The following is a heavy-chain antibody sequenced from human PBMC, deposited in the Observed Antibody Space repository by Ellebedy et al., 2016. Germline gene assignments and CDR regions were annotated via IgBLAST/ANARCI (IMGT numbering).Heavy chain of an antibody. CDR2: TYFNFKWNT. CDR3: ARGWMRSGMDV. Sequence: SQTLSLTCAISGDSVSSSSAGWNWFRQSPSRGLEWLGRTYFNFKWNTDTAVSVNSRITINPDTSKNQFSLQLNSVTPEDTAVYYCARGWMRSGMDVWGQGTTVTVSS. CDR1: GDSVSSSSAG. J-gene: IGHJ6*02. D-gene: IGHD2-2*03. V-gene: IGHV6-1*01.